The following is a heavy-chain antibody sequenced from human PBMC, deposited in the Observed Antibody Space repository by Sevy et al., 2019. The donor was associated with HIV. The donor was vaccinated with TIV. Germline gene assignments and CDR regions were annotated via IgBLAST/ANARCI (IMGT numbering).Heavy chain of an antibody. CDR1: GFSFSNYN. V-gene: IGHV3-21*06. CDR3: AKWDADRRWYFDY. J-gene: IGHJ4*02. Sequence: GGSLRLSCAASGFSFSNYNMNWVHQAPGKGREWVSSITGSSDYIYYADSVKGRFTISRDNAKNSLYLRMNSLKTEDTAVYYCAKWDADRRWYFDYWGQGILVTVSS. D-gene: IGHD1-26*01. CDR2: ITGSSDYI.